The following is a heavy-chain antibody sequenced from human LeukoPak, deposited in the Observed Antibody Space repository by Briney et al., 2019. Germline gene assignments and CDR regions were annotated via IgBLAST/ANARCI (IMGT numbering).Heavy chain of an antibody. Sequence: GGSLRLSCAASGFTFDDYGMSWVRQAPGKGLEWVAVISFDANNKFYADSVKGRFTISRDNSKNTLCLQMNSLRPEDTAVYYCAKGGGTGYSSSWYSNWGQGTLVTVSS. J-gene: IGHJ4*02. CDR2: ISFDANNK. CDR3: AKGGGTGYSSSWYSN. D-gene: IGHD6-13*01. CDR1: GFTFDDYG. V-gene: IGHV3-30*18.